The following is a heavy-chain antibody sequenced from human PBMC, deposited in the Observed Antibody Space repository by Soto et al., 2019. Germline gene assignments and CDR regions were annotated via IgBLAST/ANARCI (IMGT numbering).Heavy chain of an antibody. V-gene: IGHV1-69*13. J-gene: IGHJ6*02. CDR3: AREAPYCTSATCPKFYDMDV. D-gene: IGHD2-2*01. CDR2: IIPILNSP. CDR1: GGTFGSYA. Sequence: SVKVSCKASGGTFGSYATTWVRRAPGQGLEWLGGIIPILNSPAYAQKFKARVVITADEITNTAYMELNSLRFDDTAVYYCAREAPYCTSATCPKFYDMDVWGQGTTVTVSS.